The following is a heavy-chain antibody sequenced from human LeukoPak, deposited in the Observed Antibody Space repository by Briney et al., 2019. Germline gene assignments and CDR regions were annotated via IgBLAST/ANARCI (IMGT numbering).Heavy chain of an antibody. V-gene: IGHV1-2*02. J-gene: IGHJ4*02. Sequence: ASVKVSCKASGYTFTGNYMNWVRQAPGQGLEWVGWINPNSGDTGYAQKFQGRVTMTRDTSSSTAYMGLSRLRSDDTAVYYCARDNSDGYNPIDYWGQGTLVTVSS. CDR3: ARDNSDGYNPIDY. CDR1: GYTFTGNY. D-gene: IGHD5-24*01. CDR2: INPNSGDT.